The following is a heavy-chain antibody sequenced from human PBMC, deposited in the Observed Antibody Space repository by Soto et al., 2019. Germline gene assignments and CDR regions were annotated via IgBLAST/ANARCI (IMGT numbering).Heavy chain of an antibody. J-gene: IGHJ4*02. CDR3: ARHQQQLVPFDY. Sequence: PLETLSLTYTVSGGSISSYYWSWIRQPPGKGLEWIGYIYYSGSTNYNPSLKSRVTISVDTSKNQFSLKLSSVTAADTAVYYCARHQQQLVPFDYWGQGTLVTVSS. V-gene: IGHV4-59*08. CDR1: GGSISSYY. CDR2: IYYSGST. D-gene: IGHD6-13*01.